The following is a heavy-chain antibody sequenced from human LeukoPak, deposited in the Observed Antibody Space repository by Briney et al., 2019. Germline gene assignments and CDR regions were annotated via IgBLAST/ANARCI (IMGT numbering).Heavy chain of an antibody. J-gene: IGHJ4*02. Sequence: PGGSLRLSCAASGFTFSRYSMNWVRQAPGKGLEWISYISPSSTSIHYADSVKGRFTISRDNAKNSLYLQMNSLRAEDTAVYYCARDPRYGTPYFDYWGQGTLVTVSS. CDR1: GFTFSRYS. D-gene: IGHD3-9*01. CDR3: ARDPRYGTPYFDY. CDR2: ISPSSTSI. V-gene: IGHV3-48*01.